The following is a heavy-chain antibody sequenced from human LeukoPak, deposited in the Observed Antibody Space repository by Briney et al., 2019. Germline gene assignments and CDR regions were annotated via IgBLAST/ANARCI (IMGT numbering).Heavy chain of an antibody. D-gene: IGHD3-16*02. CDR3: AKDGGLGELSLWFDY. Sequence: PGGSLRLSCAASGFTFSSYAMSWVRQAPGKGLQWVANIKTDGSEKYYVDSVKGRFTISRDNAKNSLYLQMNSLRAEDTAVYYCAKDGGLGELSLWFDYWGQGTLVTVSS. CDR2: IKTDGSEK. J-gene: IGHJ4*02. V-gene: IGHV3-7*01. CDR1: GFTFSSYA.